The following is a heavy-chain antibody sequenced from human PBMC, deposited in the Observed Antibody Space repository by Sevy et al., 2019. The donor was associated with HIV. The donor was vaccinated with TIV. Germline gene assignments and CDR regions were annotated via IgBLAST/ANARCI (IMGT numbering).Heavy chain of an antibody. D-gene: IGHD7-27*01. V-gene: IGHV3-21*01. J-gene: IGHJ6*02. CDR3: AREPTEDYYYYGMDV. Sequence: GGSLRLSCAASGFTFSSYSMNWVRQAPGKGPEWVSSISSSSSYIYYADSVKGRFTISRDNAKNSLYLQMNSLRAEDTAVYYCAREPTEDYYYYGMDVWGQGTTVTVSS. CDR2: ISSSSSYI. CDR1: GFTFSSYS.